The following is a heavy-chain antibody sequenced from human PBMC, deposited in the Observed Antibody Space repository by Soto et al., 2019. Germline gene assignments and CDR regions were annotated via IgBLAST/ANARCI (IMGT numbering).Heavy chain of an antibody. Sequence: QVTLKESGPVLVKPTETLTLTCTVSGFSLSNARMGVSWIRQPPGKALEWLAHIFSNDEKSYSTSLKSRLTTPKNTPKSQVVLTWTNLNLLDTATYYCARKGSGEPVDYWGKGTLVTVSS. CDR3: ARKGSGEPVDY. V-gene: IGHV2-26*01. CDR2: IFSNDEK. CDR1: GFSLSNARMG. D-gene: IGHD3-10*01. J-gene: IGHJ4*02.